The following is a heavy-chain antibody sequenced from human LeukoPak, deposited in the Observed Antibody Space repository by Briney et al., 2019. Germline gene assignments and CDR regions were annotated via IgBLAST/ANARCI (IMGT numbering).Heavy chain of an antibody. V-gene: IGHV3-9*01. CDR1: GFTFDDYA. CDR2: ISWNSGSI. J-gene: IGHJ4*02. Sequence: GRSLRLSCAASGFTFDDYAMHWVRQAPGKGLEWVSGISWNSGSIGYADSVKGRFTISRDNAKNSPYLQMNSLRAEDTALYYCAKDPTDDFWSGYFVQIASEYYFDYWGQGTLVTVSS. CDR3: AKDPTDDFWSGYFVQIASEYYFDY. D-gene: IGHD3-3*01.